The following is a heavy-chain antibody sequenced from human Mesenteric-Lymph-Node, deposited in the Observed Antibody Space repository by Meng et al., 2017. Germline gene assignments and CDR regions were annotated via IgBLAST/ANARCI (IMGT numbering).Heavy chain of an antibody. D-gene: IGHD3-22*01. Sequence: QITLKESGPTSGKPNQTLTLTCHFSGFSLSTSGVGVVWIRQTTGKAMEWLALIYWNDDKRYSPSLKSRLTITKDTSKDHVVLTMTNMDPVDTATYFCAHRHTMITNWFNPWGPGTLVTVSS. CDR1: GFSLSTSGVG. CDR3: AHRHTMITNWFNP. V-gene: IGHV2-5*01. J-gene: IGHJ5*02. CDR2: IYWNDDK.